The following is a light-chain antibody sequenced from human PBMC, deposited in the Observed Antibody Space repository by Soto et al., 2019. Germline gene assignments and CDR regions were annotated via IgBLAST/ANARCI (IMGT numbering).Light chain of an antibody. CDR2: YAS. Sequence: EIVLTQSPGTLSLSPGERATLSGRSSQSVNSRYLAWYQQKPGRAPRLLIYYASSRAPGITDKFSGSGSGTDFTLRISGLEPEDFAVYYCQHHGSSFWTVGQGTKVDIK. CDR1: QSVNSRY. CDR3: QHHGSSFWT. J-gene: IGKJ1*01. V-gene: IGKV3-20*01.